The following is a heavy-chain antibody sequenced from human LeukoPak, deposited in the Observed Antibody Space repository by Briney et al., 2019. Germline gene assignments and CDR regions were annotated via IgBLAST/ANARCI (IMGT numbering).Heavy chain of an antibody. D-gene: IGHD6-19*01. J-gene: IGHJ3*02. CDR2: IYYSGSS. Sequence: SETLSLTCTVSGGSFSSYYWSWIRQPPGKGLEWIGYIYYSGSSFYNPSLTSRATISVDTSKNQFSLKLTSVTAADTAVYYCARPQSSASRRAPFHIWGQGTKVTVSP. V-gene: IGHV4-59*01. CDR1: GGSFSSYY. CDR3: ARPQSSASRRAPFHI.